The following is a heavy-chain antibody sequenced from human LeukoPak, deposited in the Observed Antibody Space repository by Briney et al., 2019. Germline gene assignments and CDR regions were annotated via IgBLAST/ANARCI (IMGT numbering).Heavy chain of an antibody. J-gene: IGHJ4*02. V-gene: IGHV3-7*01. CDR2: IKQDGSEK. CDR3: AKSLDY. Sequence: PGGSLRLSCAASGFIVSTNYMSWVRQAPGKGLEWVANIKQDGSEKNYVDSVRGRFTISRDNSKNSLFLQMSSLRAEDTAVYYCAKSLDYWGQGTLVIVSS. CDR1: GFIVSTNY.